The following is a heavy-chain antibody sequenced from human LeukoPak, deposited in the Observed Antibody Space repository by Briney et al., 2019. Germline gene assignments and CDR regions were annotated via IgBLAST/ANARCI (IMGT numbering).Heavy chain of an antibody. Sequence: GGSLRLSCAASGFTFSSYNMNWVRQAPGKGLEWVSFISPGSNTIYYADSVKGRFTISRDNAKNSLYLQMNSLRDEDTAVYYCARRSGRKPYWGQGTLVTVSS. D-gene: IGHD1-26*01. CDR2: ISPGSNTI. CDR1: GFTFSSYN. V-gene: IGHV3-48*02. CDR3: ARRSGRKPY. J-gene: IGHJ4*02.